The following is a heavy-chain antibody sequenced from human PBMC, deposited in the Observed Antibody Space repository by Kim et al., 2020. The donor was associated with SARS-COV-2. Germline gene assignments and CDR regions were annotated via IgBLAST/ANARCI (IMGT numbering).Heavy chain of an antibody. J-gene: IGHJ4*02. CDR3: VRFFDF. CDR1: GFTFSNAW. CDR2: IGSSSSTI. Sequence: GGSLRLSCAASGFTFSNAWMSWVRQAPGKGLEWVSEIGSSSSTIYYADSVKGRFTISRDDAKSSLYLQMNSLRDEDTAVYYCVRFFDFWGQGTLVTVSS. V-gene: IGHV3-48*02.